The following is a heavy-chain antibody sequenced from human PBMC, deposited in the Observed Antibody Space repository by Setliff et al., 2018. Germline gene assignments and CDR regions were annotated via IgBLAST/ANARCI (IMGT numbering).Heavy chain of an antibody. Sequence: ASVKVSCKASGYTFISYGISWVRQAPGQGLEWMGRINPNSGGTNYAQKFQGRVTMTRDTSISTAYMELSRLTSDDTAVYYCARAEYTSSSLYYYMDVWGKGTTVTVSS. CDR1: GYTFISYG. CDR3: ARAEYTSSSLYYYMDV. V-gene: IGHV1-2*06. J-gene: IGHJ6*03. D-gene: IGHD6-6*01. CDR2: INPNSGGT.